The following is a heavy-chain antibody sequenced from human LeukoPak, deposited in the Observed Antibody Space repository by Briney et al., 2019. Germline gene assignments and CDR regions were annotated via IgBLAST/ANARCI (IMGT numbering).Heavy chain of an antibody. CDR1: GYTFTSYG. V-gene: IGHV1-18*01. CDR2: ISAYNGNT. J-gene: IGHJ6*03. CDR3: ARDTPGIAADYYYYYYMDV. Sequence: EASVKVSCKASGYTFTSYGISWVRQAPGQGLEWMGWISAYNGNTNYAQKLQGRVTMTTDTSTSTAYMELRSLRSDDTAVYYCARDTPGIAADYYYYYYMDVWGKGTTVTVSS. D-gene: IGHD6-13*01.